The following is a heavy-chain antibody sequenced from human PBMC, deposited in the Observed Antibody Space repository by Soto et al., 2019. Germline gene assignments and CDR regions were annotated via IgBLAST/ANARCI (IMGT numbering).Heavy chain of an antibody. CDR1: GFTFSNYA. CDR2: ISRDGSGR. J-gene: IGHJ4*02. Sequence: QVQLVESGGGVVQPGRSLRLSCAASGFTFSNYAIHWVRQAPGNGLEWVAVISRDGSGRYYADSVKGRFTISRDNSKNTLYLQENNMRTDDTAVYYCGTKSCRDHCPSDYFDYWGQGTLVTVSS. D-gene: IGHD2-21*01. V-gene: IGHV3-30*03. CDR3: GTKSCRDHCPSDYFDY.